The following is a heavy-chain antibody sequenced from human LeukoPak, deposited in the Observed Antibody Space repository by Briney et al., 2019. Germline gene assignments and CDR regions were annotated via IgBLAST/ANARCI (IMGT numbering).Heavy chain of an antibody. D-gene: IGHD2-2*01. CDR1: GFTFSSYS. CDR3: AAQVVPADPLDY. CDR2: ISSSSSYI. J-gene: IGHJ4*02. V-gene: IGHV3-21*01. Sequence: GSVRLSCAASGFTFSSYSMNWVRQAPGKGLEWVSSISSSSSYIYYADSVKGRFTISRDYAKNSLYLQMNSLRAEDTAVYYCAAQVVPADPLDYWGQGTLVTVSS.